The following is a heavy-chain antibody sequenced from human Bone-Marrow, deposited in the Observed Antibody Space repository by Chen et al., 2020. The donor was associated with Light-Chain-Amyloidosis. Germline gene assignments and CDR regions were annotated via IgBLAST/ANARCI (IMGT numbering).Heavy chain of an antibody. V-gene: IGHV3-30*18. CDR2: ISYDGSNK. CDR3: AKGGYYDRTPDSFDI. CDR1: GFTFSSYG. D-gene: IGHD3-22*01. Sequence: QVQLVESGGGVVQPGRSLRLSCAASGFTFSSYGMHWVRQAPGKGLEWVAVISYDGSNKSYADSGKGRFTISRDNSQNTLYLQMNSLRAEDTAVYYCAKGGYYDRTPDSFDIWGQGTMVTVSS. J-gene: IGHJ3*02.